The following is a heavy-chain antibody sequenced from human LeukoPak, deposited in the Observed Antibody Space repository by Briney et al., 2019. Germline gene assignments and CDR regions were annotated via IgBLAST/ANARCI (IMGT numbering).Heavy chain of an antibody. CDR1: GFTFSSYG. J-gene: IGHJ4*02. CDR2: IRYDGSNK. D-gene: IGHD1-26*01. CDR3: AKDSHPPRIVGAKGGRYFDY. V-gene: IGHV3-30*02. Sequence: GGSLRLSCAASGFTFSSYGMPWVRQAPGKGLEWVAFIRYDGSNKYYADSVEGRFTISRDNSKNTLYLQMNSLRAEDTAVYYCAKDSHPPRIVGAKGGRYFDYWGRGTLVTVSS.